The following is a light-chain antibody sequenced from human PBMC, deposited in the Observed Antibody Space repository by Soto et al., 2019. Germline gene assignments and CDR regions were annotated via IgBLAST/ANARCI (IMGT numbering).Light chain of an antibody. CDR3: SSFTTGSTL. CDR2: DVS. V-gene: IGLV2-14*01. CDR1: ISDIGSYNY. Sequence: QSALTQPASVSGSPGQSITISCTGTISDIGSYNYVSWYQQYPGKAPKLMVYDVSNRPSGVSNRFSGSKSGNTASLTISGLQAEDEADYYCSSFTTGSTLFGGGTKLTVL. J-gene: IGLJ2*01.